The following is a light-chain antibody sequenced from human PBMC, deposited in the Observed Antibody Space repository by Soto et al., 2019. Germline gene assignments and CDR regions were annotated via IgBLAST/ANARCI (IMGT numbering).Light chain of an antibody. J-gene: IGKJ5*01. V-gene: IGKV1-13*02. CDR1: QGISSA. CDR3: QQFNSNHL. Sequence: AIQLTQSPTSLSASVGDIVTITCRASQGISSALAWYQQKPGKAPKLLIYDASSLENGVPSRFSGSGSGTDFTLTISRLKPEDLATYYCQQFNSNHLFGQGTRLEIK. CDR2: DAS.